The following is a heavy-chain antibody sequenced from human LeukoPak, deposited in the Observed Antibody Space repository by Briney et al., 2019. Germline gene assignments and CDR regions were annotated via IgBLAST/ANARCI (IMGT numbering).Heavy chain of an antibody. CDR1: GYSFTSYW. Sequence: GESLKISCKGSGYSFTSYWIGWVRQRPGKGLEWMGIIYPGDSDTRYSPSFQGQVTISADKSISTAYLQWSSLKASDTAMYYCARSTYYDSSGYYSNWFDPWGQGTLVNVSS. V-gene: IGHV5-51*01. D-gene: IGHD3-22*01. CDR3: ARSTYYDSSGYYSNWFDP. J-gene: IGHJ5*02. CDR2: IYPGDSDT.